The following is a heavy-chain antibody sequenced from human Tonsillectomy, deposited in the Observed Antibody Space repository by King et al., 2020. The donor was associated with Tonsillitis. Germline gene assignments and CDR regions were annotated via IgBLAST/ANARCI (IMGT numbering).Heavy chain of an antibody. CDR3: AKAMVVTGLLDS. CDR1: GFSFSGYA. V-gene: IGHV3-23*04. CDR2: VSNSGGVT. J-gene: IGHJ4*02. D-gene: IGHD2-21*02. Sequence: VQLVESGGGLVQPGGSLRLSCAASGFSFSGYAMSWVRQAPGKGLEWASGVSNSGGVTYYADSVKGRFTISRDNSKNTLYLQMNSLRAEDTALYYCAKAMVVTGLLDSWGQGTLVTVSS.